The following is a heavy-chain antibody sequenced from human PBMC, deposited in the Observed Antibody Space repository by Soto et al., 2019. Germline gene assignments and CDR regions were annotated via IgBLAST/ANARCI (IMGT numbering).Heavy chain of an antibody. J-gene: IGHJ5*02. Sequence: QLQLQESGPGLVKPSETLSLTCTVSGGSISSSSYYWGWIRQPPGKGLEWIGSIYYSGSTYYNPSLKSRVTISVDTSKNQFSLKLSSVTAADXXXYXXAXXXXXXXXXXXFDXWGQGTLVTVSS. CDR1: GGSISSSSYY. CDR2: IYYSGST. V-gene: IGHV4-39*01. CDR3: AXXXXXXXXXXXFDX.